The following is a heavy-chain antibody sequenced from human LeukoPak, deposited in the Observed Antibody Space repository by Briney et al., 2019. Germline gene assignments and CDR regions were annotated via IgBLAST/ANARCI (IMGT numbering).Heavy chain of an antibody. CDR3: AKDEDYYDSSPLDYFDY. J-gene: IGHJ4*02. D-gene: IGHD3-22*01. CDR1: GFTFSSYA. V-gene: IGHV3-23*01. CDR2: ISGSGGST. Sequence: GGSLRLSRAASGFTFSSYAMSWVRQAPGKGLEWVSAISGSGGSTHYADSVKGRFTISRDNSKNTLYLQMNSLRAEDTAVYYCAKDEDYYDSSPLDYFDYWGQGTLVTVSS.